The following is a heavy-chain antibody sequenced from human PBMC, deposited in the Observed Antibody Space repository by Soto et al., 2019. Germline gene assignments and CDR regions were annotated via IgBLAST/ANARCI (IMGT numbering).Heavy chain of an antibody. CDR3: ARLILTWNCFDT. Sequence: PGGSLRLSCAASVFTFSSYAMHWVRQAPGKWLEWLALISYDGSDKXXADSVKGRXTISRYNSRNTXFLQRXSLRAEDTAVYYCARLILTWNCFDTWGQGTLVTVSS. V-gene: IGHV3-30-3*01. CDR2: ISYDGSDK. D-gene: IGHD2-8*01. CDR1: VFTFSSYA. J-gene: IGHJ5*02.